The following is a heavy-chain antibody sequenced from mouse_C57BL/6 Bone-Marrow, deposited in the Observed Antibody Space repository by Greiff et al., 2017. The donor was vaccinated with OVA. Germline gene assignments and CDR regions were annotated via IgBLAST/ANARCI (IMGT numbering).Heavy chain of an antibody. Sequence: EVKVVESGGGLVKPGGSLKLSCAASGFTFSSYAMSWVRQTPEKRLEWVATISDGGSYTYYPDNVKGRFTISRDNAKNNLYLQMSHLKSEDTAMYYCASDNYDECAYWGQGTLVTVSA. CDR1: GFTFSSYA. CDR3: ASDNYDECAY. J-gene: IGHJ3*01. D-gene: IGHD2-12*01. CDR2: ISDGGSYT. V-gene: IGHV5-4*03.